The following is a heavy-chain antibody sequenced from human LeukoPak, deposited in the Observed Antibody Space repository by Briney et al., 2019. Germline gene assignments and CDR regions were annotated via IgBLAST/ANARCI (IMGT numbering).Heavy chain of an antibody. CDR3: ARANRWQDAYGAHRPLFY. CDR2: INPNSGGT. V-gene: IGHV1-2*02. Sequence: ASVKVSCKASGYTFTGYYMHWVRQAPGQGLEWMGWINPNSGGTNYAQKFQGRVTMTRDTSISTAYMELSRLRSDDTAVYYCARANRWQDAYGAHRPLFYWGQGTLVTVSS. CDR1: GYTFTGYY. J-gene: IGHJ4*02. D-gene: IGHD4-17*01.